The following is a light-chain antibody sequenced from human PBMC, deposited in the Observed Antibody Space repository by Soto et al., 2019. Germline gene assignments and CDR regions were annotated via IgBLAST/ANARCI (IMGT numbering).Light chain of an antibody. CDR2: GNS. V-gene: IGLV1-40*01. CDR1: SSNIGAGYD. Sequence: HSVLTQPPSVSGAPGQRVTISCTGSSSNIGAGYDVHWYQQLPGTAPKLLIYGNSNRPSGVPDRFSGSKSGTSASLAITGLQAEDEADYYCQSYDSSLSAPYVFGTGTQLTVL. CDR3: QSYDSSLSAPYV. J-gene: IGLJ1*01.